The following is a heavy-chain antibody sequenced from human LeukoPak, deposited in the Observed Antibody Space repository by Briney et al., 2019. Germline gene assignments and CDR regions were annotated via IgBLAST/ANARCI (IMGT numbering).Heavy chain of an antibody. CDR3: AIPVVTATGNYFDY. CDR2: IIPIFGTT. Sequence: SVKVSCKASGGTFSGYSISWVRQAPGQGLEWMGGIIPIFGTTKYAQKFQGRVTITADESTSTAYMELSILRSEDTAVYYCAIPVVTATGNYFDYWGQGTLVTVSS. D-gene: IGHD2-21*02. J-gene: IGHJ4*02. V-gene: IGHV1-69*13. CDR1: GGTFSGYS.